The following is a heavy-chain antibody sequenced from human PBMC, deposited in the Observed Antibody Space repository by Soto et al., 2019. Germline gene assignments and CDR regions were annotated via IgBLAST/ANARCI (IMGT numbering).Heavy chain of an antibody. CDR3: AKSEANYDILTGSDY. J-gene: IGHJ4*02. CDR1: GFTFSSYA. Sequence: GGSLRLSCAASGFTFSSYAMSWVRQAPGKGLEWVSAISGSGGSTYYADSVKGRFTISRDNSKNALYLQMNSLRAEDTAVYYCAKSEANYDILTGSDYWGQGTLVTVSS. V-gene: IGHV3-23*01. D-gene: IGHD3-9*01. CDR2: ISGSGGST.